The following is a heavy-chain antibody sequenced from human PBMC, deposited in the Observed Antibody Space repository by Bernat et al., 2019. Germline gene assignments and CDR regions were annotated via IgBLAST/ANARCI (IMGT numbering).Heavy chain of an antibody. Sequence: VQLQQWGAGLLKPLETLSLTCAVYGGSFSGYYWSWIRQPPGKGLEWVSVIYSGGSTYYADSVKGRFTISRDNSKNTLYLQMNSLRAEDTAVYYCARDSQQLATVYWGQGTLVTVSS. CDR1: GGSFSGYY. CDR3: ARDSQQLATVY. V-gene: IGHV3-53*01. D-gene: IGHD6-13*01. J-gene: IGHJ4*02. CDR2: IYSGGST.